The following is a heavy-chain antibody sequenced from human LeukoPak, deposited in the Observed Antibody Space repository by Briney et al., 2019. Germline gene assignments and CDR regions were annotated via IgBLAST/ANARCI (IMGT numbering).Heavy chain of an antibody. CDR2: ISSSRSYI. V-gene: IGHV3-21*01. CDR3: ASGWVRTYYMDV. Sequence: GGSLRLSCAASGFTFSSYSMNWVRQAPGKGLEWVSSISSSRSYIYYADSVQGRFTISRDNAKNSLYLQMNSLRAEDTAVYYCASGWVRTYYMDVWGKGTTVTVSS. J-gene: IGHJ6*03. CDR1: GFTFSSYS. D-gene: IGHD3-10*01.